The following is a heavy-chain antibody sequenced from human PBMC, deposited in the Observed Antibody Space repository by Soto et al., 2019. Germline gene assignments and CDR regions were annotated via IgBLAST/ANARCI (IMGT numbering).Heavy chain of an antibody. CDR3: ARGSHRYSSSWYASSGWYYFDY. J-gene: IGHJ4*02. D-gene: IGHD6-13*01. V-gene: IGHV4-34*01. CDR2: INHSGST. Sequence: PSETLSLTCAVYGGSFSGYYWSWIRQPPGKGLEWIGEINHSGSTNYNPSLKSRVTISVDTSKNQFSLKLSSVTAADTAVYYCARGSHRYSSSWYASSGWYYFDYWGQGTLVTVSS. CDR1: GGSFSGYY.